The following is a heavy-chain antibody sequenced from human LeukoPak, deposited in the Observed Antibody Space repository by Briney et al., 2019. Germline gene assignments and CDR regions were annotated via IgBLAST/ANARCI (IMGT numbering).Heavy chain of an antibody. J-gene: IGHJ4*02. CDR1: GFTFSSYS. CDR2: IITSGANT. D-gene: IGHD4-11*01. V-gene: IGHV3-23*01. Sequence: GGSLRLSCAASGFTFSSYSMNWVRQAPGKGLQWVSHIITSGANTYYADSVKGRFTISRDNSKNTLFLQMNSLRAEDTALYYCVRGHSIFDYWGQGTLVTVSS. CDR3: VRGHSIFDY.